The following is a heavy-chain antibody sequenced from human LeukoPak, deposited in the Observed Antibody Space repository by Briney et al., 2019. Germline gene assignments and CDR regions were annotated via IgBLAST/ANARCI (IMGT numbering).Heavy chain of an antibody. V-gene: IGHV3-23*01. CDR1: GFTFSSYA. Sequence: GGSLRLTCAASGFTFSSYAMSWVRQAPGKGLEWVSAISGSGGSTYYADSVKGRFTISRDNSKNTLYLQMNSLRAEDTAVNYCAKSSGLLPYYFDYWGQGTLVTVSS. D-gene: IGHD2-15*01. J-gene: IGHJ4*02. CDR3: AKSSGLLPYYFDY. CDR2: ISGSGGST.